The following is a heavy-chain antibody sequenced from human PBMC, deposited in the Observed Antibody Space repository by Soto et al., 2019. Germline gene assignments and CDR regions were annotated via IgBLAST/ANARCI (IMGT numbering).Heavy chain of an antibody. V-gene: IGHV1-69*13. CDR2: IIPIFGTA. CDR1: GGTFSSYS. CDR3: ARLYSGSYYFDY. D-gene: IGHD1-26*01. J-gene: IGHJ4*02. Sequence: ASVKVSCKASGGTFSSYSISWVRQAPGQGLEWMGGIIPIFGTANYAQKFQGRVTITADGSTSTAYMELSSLRSEDTAVYYCARLYSGSYYFDYWGQGTLVTVS.